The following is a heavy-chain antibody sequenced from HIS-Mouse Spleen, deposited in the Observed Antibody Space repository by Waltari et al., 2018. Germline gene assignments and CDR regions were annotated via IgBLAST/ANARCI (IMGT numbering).Heavy chain of an antibody. J-gene: IGHJ4*02. V-gene: IGHV2-70*15. CDR1: GFSLSTSGMC. Sequence: QVTLRESGPALVKPTQTLTLTCTFSGFSLSTSGMCVSWIRQPPGKALEWLARIDWDDDKYYSTSLKTRLTISKDTSKQQVVLTMPNMDPVDTATYYCARIAEGYSSGWYAFDYWGQGTLVTVSS. D-gene: IGHD6-19*01. CDR3: ARIAEGYSSGWYAFDY. CDR2: IDWDDDK.